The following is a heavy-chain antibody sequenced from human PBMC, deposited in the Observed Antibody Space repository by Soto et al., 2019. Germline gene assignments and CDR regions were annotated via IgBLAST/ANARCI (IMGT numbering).Heavy chain of an antibody. D-gene: IGHD6-19*01. CDR2: IYYSGST. J-gene: IGHJ5*02. CDR1: GGSISSYY. CDR3: ARVPPGMGSGWLGNWFDP. V-gene: IGHV4-59*01. Sequence: SETLSLTCTVSGGSISSYYWGWIRQPPGKGLEWIGYIYYSGSTNYNPSLKSRVTISVDTSKNQFSLKLSSVTAADTAVYYGARVPPGMGSGWLGNWFDPWGKGTLVTVSS.